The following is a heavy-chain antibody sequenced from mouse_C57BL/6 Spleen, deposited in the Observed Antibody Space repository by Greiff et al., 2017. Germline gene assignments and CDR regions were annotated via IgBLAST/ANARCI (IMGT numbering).Heavy chain of an antibody. CDR3: ERVVTGFDY. D-gene: IGHD2-13*01. CDR2: IHPNSGST. CDR1: GYTFTSYW. J-gene: IGHJ2*01. Sequence: QVQLQQPEAELVKPGASVKLSCKASGYTFTSYWMHWVKQRPGQGLEWIGMIHPNSGSTNYNEKFKSKATLTVDKSSSTAYMQLSSLTSEDSAVYYCERVVTGFDYWGQGTTLTVSS. V-gene: IGHV1-64*01.